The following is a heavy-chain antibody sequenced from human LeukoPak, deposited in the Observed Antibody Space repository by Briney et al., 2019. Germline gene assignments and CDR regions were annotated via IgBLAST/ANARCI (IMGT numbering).Heavy chain of an antibody. V-gene: IGHV1-2*02. CDR2: INPNSGGT. J-gene: IGHJ4*02. CDR1: AYTFTGYY. D-gene: IGHD3-3*01. CDR3: ARDGGNLRFLEWLLDY. Sequence: GASVKVSCKASAYTFTGYYMHWVRQAPVQGLEWMGWINPNSGGTNYAQKFQGRVTMTRDTSISTAYMELSRLRSDDTAVYYCARDGGNLRFLEWLLDYWGQGTLVTVSS.